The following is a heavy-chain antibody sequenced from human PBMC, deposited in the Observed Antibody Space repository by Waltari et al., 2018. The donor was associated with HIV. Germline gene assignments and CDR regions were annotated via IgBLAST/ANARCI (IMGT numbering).Heavy chain of an antibody. J-gene: IGHJ6*02. V-gene: IGHV4-34*01. CDR2: INHTGST. D-gene: IGHD3-3*01. CDR1: GGSFSGYY. Sequence: QVQLQQWGAGLLKPSETLSLTCAVYGGSFSGYYWSWIRQPPGKGLEWIGEINHTGSTNYNPSLKSRVTISVDTSKNQFSLKLSSVTAADTAVYYCARAGSYDFWSAYSDYCMDVWGQETTVTVSS. CDR3: ARAGSYDFWSAYSDYCMDV.